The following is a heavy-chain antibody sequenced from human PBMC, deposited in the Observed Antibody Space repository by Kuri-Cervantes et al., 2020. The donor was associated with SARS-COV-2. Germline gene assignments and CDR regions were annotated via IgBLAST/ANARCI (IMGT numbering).Heavy chain of an antibody. CDR1: GGSFCGYY. Sequence: GSLRLSCAVYGGSFCGYYWSWIRQPPGKGLEWIGEINHSGSTNYNPSLKSRVTISVDTSKNQFSLKLSSVTAADTAVYYCARGLGYHALWNYYYYGMDVWGQGTTVTVSS. D-gene: IGHD6-25*01. J-gene: IGHJ6*02. CDR3: ARGLGYHALWNYYYYGMDV. CDR2: INHSGST. V-gene: IGHV4-34*01.